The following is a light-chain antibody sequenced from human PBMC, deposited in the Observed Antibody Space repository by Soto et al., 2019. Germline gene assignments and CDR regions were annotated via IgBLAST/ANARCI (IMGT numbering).Light chain of an antibody. V-gene: IGLV2-23*01. Sequence: QSALTQPASVSGSPGQSITISCTVTSSDVGSGNFVSWYQHYPGKAPQLIIYEDFKRPSGVSSRFSGSKSGNTASLTISGLQAEDEAEYYCCSHAGRDTYVFGTGTKATVL. CDR1: SSDVGSGNF. CDR3: CSHAGRDTYV. CDR2: EDF. J-gene: IGLJ1*01.